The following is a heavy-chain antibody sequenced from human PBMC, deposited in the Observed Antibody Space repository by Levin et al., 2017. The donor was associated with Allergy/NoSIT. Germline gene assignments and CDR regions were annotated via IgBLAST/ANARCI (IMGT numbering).Heavy chain of an antibody. J-gene: IGHJ4*02. Sequence: RASVKVSCKGSGYSFTSHYITWVRQMPEKGLEWMGKIDPSDSYTKYSPSFQGHVTFSANKSISTAYLQWSSLKASDTALYYCARILWGSGGPPDFWGQGTLVTVSS. D-gene: IGHD2-15*01. CDR3: ARILWGSGGPPDF. CDR2: IDPSDSYT. V-gene: IGHV5-10-1*01. CDR1: GYSFTSHY.